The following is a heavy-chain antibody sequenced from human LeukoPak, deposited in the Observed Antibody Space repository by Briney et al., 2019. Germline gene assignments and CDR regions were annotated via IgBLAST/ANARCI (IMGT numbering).Heavy chain of an antibody. Sequence: GGSLRLSCAASGFTFSSYGMSWVRQAPGKGLEWVSAISGSGGSTYYADSVKGRFTISRDNSKNTLYLQMNSLRAEDTAVYYCAKDQRIMITFGGFDPWGQGTLVTVSS. D-gene: IGHD3-16*01. CDR3: AKDQRIMITFGGFDP. CDR1: GFTFSSYG. V-gene: IGHV3-23*01. J-gene: IGHJ5*02. CDR2: ISGSGGST.